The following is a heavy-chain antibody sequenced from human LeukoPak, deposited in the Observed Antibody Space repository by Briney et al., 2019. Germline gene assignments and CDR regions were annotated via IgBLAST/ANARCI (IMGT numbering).Heavy chain of an antibody. V-gene: IGHV4-59*01. J-gene: IGHJ6*02. D-gene: IGHD3-16*01. CDR2: IHYSGRA. Sequence: KASETLSLTCTVSGDSISGSYWTWVRQPPGQGLEWIGQIHYSGRAGYNPSLKRRITISVDTSKNQMSLTLTSVTAADTAIYYCVKFGVDYDMGVWGQGTTVTVSS. CDR1: GDSISGSY. CDR3: VKFGVDYDMGV.